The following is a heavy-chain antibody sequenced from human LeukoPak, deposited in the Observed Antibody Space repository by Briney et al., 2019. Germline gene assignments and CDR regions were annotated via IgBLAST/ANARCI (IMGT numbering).Heavy chain of an antibody. CDR2: ISYDGSHK. V-gene: IGHV3-30-3*01. J-gene: IGHJ4*02. CDR3: AKDHSIPSYDILTGRYIGGNHFDY. CDR1: GFTFSSYA. Sequence: PGSSLRLSCAASGFTFSSYAMHWVRQAPGKGLEWVAVISYDGSHKYYADSVKGRFTISRDNSKNTLYLQMNSLRAEDTAVYYCAKDHSIPSYDILTGRYIGGNHFDYWGQGTLVTVSS. D-gene: IGHD3-9*01.